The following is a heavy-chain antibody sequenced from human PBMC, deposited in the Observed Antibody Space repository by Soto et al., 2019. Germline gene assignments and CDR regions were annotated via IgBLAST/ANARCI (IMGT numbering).Heavy chain of an antibody. D-gene: IGHD6-13*01. J-gene: IGHJ5*02. CDR1: GYTFTSYG. CDR2: ISAYNGNT. V-gene: IGHV1-18*01. Sequence: ASVKVSCKASGYTFTSYGISWVRQAPGQGLEWMGWISAYNGNTNYAQKLQGRVTMATDTSTSTAYMELRSLRSDDTAVYYCAREGIAAAEAWFDPWGQGTLVTVSS. CDR3: AREGIAAAEAWFDP.